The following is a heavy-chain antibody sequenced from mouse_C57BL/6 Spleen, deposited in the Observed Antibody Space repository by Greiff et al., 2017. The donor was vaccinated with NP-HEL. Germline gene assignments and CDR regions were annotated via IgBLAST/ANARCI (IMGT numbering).Heavy chain of an antibody. Sequence: VQLQQSGPELVKPGASVKISCKASGYTFTDYYMNWVKQSHGKSLEWIGDINPNNGGTSYNQKFKGKATLTVDKSSSTAYMELRSLTSEDSAVYYCASRWDGFDYWGQGTTLTVSS. V-gene: IGHV1-26*01. CDR2: INPNNGGT. D-gene: IGHD4-1*01. J-gene: IGHJ2*01. CDR1: GYTFTDYY. CDR3: ASRWDGFDY.